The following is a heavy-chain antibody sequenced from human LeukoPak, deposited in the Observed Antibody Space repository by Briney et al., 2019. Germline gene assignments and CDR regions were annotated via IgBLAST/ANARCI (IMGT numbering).Heavy chain of an antibody. D-gene: IGHD5-18*01. CDR2: IIPIFGTA. Sequence: GASVKVSCKASGGTFSSYAISWVRQAPGQGLEWIGGIIPIFGTANYAQKFQGRVTITTDESTSTAYMELSSLRSEDTAVYYCARGGQLSGYYYYYYMDVWGKGTTVTVSS. CDR3: ARGGQLSGYYYYYYMDV. V-gene: IGHV1-69*05. J-gene: IGHJ6*03. CDR1: GGTFSSYA.